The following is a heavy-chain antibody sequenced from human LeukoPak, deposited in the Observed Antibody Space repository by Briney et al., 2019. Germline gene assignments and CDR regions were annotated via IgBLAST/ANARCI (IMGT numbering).Heavy chain of an antibody. Sequence: SETLSLTCTVSGGSISSSSYYWGWIRQPPGKGLEWIGSIYYSGSTYYNPSLKSRVTISVDTSKNQFSLKLSSVTAADTAVYYCARRAVVAPYNWFDPWGQGTLVTVSS. CDR3: ARRAVVAPYNWFDP. CDR2: IYYSGST. J-gene: IGHJ5*02. V-gene: IGHV4-39*01. D-gene: IGHD3-22*01. CDR1: GGSISSSSYY.